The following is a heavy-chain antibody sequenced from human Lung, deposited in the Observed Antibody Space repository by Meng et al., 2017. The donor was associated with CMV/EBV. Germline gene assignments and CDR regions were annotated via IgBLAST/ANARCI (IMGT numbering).Heavy chain of an antibody. D-gene: IGHD3-16*01. CDR1: GFTFDNYG. Sequence: GGSXRLXCAAPGFTFDNYGMHWVRQTPGKGLEWVAFIRHDGTNKYYGDSVKGRFTISRDNSKNTVYLQMNSLRPEETAIYYCAKDVLLFGGANAYFDYWGQGTLVTVSS. V-gene: IGHV3-30*02. J-gene: IGHJ4*02. CDR3: AKDVLLFGGANAYFDY. CDR2: IRHDGTNK.